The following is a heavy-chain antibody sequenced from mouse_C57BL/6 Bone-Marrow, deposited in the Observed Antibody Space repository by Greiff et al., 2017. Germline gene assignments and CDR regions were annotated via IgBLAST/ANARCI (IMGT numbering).Heavy chain of an antibody. CDR3: TTYGYDGPCWYFDV. J-gene: IGHJ1*03. D-gene: IGHD2-2*01. CDR2: IDPENGDT. Sequence: EVKLEESGAELVRPGASVKLSCTASGFNIKDDYMHWVNQRPEQGLEWIGWIDPENGDTEYASKFQGKATITADTSSNTAYLQLSSLTSEDTAVYYCTTYGYDGPCWYFDVWGTGTTVTVSS. CDR1: GFNIKDDY. V-gene: IGHV14-4*01.